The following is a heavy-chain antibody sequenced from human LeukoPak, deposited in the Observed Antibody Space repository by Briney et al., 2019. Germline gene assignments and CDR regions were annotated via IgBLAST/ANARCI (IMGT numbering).Heavy chain of an antibody. Sequence: GSLRLSCAVSGFSFSSYWMSWVRQPPGKGLEWIGSIYYSGSTYYNPSLKSRVTISVDTSKSQFSLNLSSATATDTAIYYCARHRNSGSWPSGGYFDYWGQGTLVTVSS. D-gene: IGHD1-26*01. CDR1: GFSFSSYW. CDR3: ARHRNSGSWPSGGYFDY. CDR2: IYYSGST. J-gene: IGHJ4*02. V-gene: IGHV4-39*01.